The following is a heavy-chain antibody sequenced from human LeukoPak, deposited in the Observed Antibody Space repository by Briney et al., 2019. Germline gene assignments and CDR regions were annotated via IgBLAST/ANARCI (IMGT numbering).Heavy chain of an antibody. J-gene: IGHJ6*03. D-gene: IGHD1-26*01. CDR1: GDSISSGSYY. CDR3: AKDSPYSGSRPYYMDV. Sequence: PSETLSLTCTVSGDSISSGSYYWSWIRQPAGKGLEWIGRIYTSGSTNYKPSLKSRVTMSLDMSKNQLSLKLRSVTAADTAVYYCAKDSPYSGSRPYYMDVWGKGITVAISS. CDR2: IYTSGST. V-gene: IGHV4-61*02.